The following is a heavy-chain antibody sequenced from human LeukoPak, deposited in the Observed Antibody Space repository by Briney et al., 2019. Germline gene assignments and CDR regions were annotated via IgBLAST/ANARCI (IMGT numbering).Heavy chain of an antibody. V-gene: IGHV3-7*01. CDR2: IKEDGSEK. CDR3: ARASRGIAANLCFDY. CDR1: GFTFSDYW. J-gene: IGHJ4*02. D-gene: IGHD2-15*01. Sequence: GSLRLSCAASGFTFSDYWMSWVRRAPGKGLEWVANIKEDGSEKYYVDSVKGRFTISRDNAKNSLYLQMNSLRVEDTAVYYCARASRGIAANLCFDYWGQGTLVTVSS.